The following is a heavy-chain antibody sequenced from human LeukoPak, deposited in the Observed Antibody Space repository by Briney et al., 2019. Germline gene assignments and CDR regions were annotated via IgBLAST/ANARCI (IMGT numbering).Heavy chain of an antibody. D-gene: IGHD1-26*01. CDR1: GGSISSSNYY. CDR3: ARVLREKVDY. CDR2: FYYSGST. Sequence: PSETLSLTCTVSGGSISSSNYYWGWIRQPPGKGLEWIVNFYYSGSTYYNPSLKSRVTISVDTSKNQFSLKLSSVTAADTAVYYCARVLREKVDYWGQGTLVTVSS. V-gene: IGHV4-39*07. J-gene: IGHJ4*02.